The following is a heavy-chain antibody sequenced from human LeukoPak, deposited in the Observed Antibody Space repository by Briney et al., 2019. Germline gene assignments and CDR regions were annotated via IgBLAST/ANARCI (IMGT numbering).Heavy chain of an antibody. CDR3: ARAGQKWFGELGFDY. CDR2: IRYDGSDK. Sequence: GGSLRLSCAASGFPFSSYGMHWVRQAPGKGLEWVAFIRYDGSDKFYADSVKGRFTISRDNAKNSLYLQMNSLRAEDTAVYYCARAGQKWFGELGFDYWGQGTLVTVSS. J-gene: IGHJ4*02. D-gene: IGHD3-10*01. CDR1: GFPFSSYG. V-gene: IGHV3-30*02.